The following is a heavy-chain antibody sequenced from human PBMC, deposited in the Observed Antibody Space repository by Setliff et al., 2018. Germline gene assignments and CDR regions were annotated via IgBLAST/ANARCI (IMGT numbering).Heavy chain of an antibody. J-gene: IGHJ4*02. CDR2: ISSSGSFE. CDR3: TRALAEGSPAY. D-gene: IGHD2-15*01. V-gene: IGHV3-21*01. Sequence: GGSLRLSCVASGFTFSNYEFNWVRQAPGKGLEWVSSISSSGSFEFYADSVKGRFTISRDNANNSMSLQMNSLRAEDSGVYYCTRALAEGSPAYWGQGTLVTVSS. CDR1: GFTFSNYE.